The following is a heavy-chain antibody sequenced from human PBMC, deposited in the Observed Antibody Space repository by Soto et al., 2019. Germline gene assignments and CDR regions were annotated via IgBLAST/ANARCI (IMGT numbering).Heavy chain of an antibody. Sequence: SETLSLTCTVSGGSISSYYWSWIRQPPGKGLEWIGYIYYSGSTNYNPSLKSRVTISVDTSKNQFSLKLSSVTAADTAVYYCARHTLPSITIFGVVPGYFDYWGQGTLVTVSS. CDR3: ARHTLPSITIFGVVPGYFDY. J-gene: IGHJ4*02. CDR2: IYYSGST. CDR1: GGSISSYY. V-gene: IGHV4-59*08. D-gene: IGHD3-3*01.